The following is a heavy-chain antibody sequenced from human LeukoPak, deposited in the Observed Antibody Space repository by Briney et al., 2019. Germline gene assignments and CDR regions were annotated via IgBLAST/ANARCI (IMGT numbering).Heavy chain of an antibody. J-gene: IGHJ4*02. D-gene: IGHD3-16*02. Sequence: TGRSLRLSCAASGFTFRSYDMQWVRQAPGKGLEWMAVISYDGSNKYYADSVKGRFTISRDNSKNTLYLQMNSLRAEDTAVYYCARDRRDYVWGSYPPGDYWGQGTLVTVSS. CDR3: ARDRRDYVWGSYPPGDY. CDR2: ISYDGSNK. V-gene: IGHV3-30*03. CDR1: GFTFRSYD.